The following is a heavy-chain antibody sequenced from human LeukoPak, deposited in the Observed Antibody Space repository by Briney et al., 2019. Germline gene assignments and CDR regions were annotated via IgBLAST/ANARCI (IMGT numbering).Heavy chain of an antibody. J-gene: IGHJ3*02. CDR1: GGSFSGYY. CDR2: INHSGST. D-gene: IGHD3-16*02. CDR3: ARHPSYDYVWGSYRHPAFVI. V-gene: IGHV4-34*01. Sequence: SETLSLTCAVYGGSFSGYYWSWIRQPPGKGLEWIGEINHSGSTNYNPSLKSRVTISVDTSKNQFSLKLSSVTAADTAVYYCARHPSYDYVWGSYRHPAFVIWGQGTMVTVSS.